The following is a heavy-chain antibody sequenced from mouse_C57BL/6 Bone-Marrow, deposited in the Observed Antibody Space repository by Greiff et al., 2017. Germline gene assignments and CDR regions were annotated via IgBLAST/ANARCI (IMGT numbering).Heavy chain of an antibody. J-gene: IGHJ4*01. V-gene: IGHV1-42*01. Sequence: EVKLVESGPELVKPGASVKISCKASGYSFTGYYMNWVKQSPEKSLEWIGEINPSTGGTTYHQKFKAKATLTVDKSSSTAYMQLKSLTSEDSAVYYCARRDFLVYAMDYWGQGTSGPVSS. CDR1: GYSFTGYY. CDR3: ARRDFLVYAMDY. D-gene: IGHD3-3*01. CDR2: INPSTGGT.